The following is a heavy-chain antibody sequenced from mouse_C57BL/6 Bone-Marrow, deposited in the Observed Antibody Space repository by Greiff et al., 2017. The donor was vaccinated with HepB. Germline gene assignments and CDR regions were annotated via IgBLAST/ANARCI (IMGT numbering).Heavy chain of an antibody. Sequence: EVQLQESGPGLVKPSQSLSLTCSVTGYSITSGYYWNWIRQFPGNKLEWMGYISYDGSNNYNPSLKNRISITRDTSKNQFFLKLNSVTTEDTATYYCARRWLLQDRAMDYWGQGTSVTVSS. CDR3: ARRWLLQDRAMDY. D-gene: IGHD2-3*01. J-gene: IGHJ4*01. CDR1: GYSITSGYY. CDR2: ISYDGSN. V-gene: IGHV3-6*01.